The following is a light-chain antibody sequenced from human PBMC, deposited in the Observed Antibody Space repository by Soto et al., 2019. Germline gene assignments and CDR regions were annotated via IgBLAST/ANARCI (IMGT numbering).Light chain of an antibody. CDR2: GAS. V-gene: IGKV3-20*01. Sequence: EILLTQSPGTLSLSPGDRATLSCRASQSLTSSFLAWYQQQPGQTPRLLIYGASIRATDIPDRFSGSGSGTDITLTICRLEPEDFAVYFCQQYGRLPLSFGGGTKVEIK. CDR1: QSLTSSF. CDR3: QQYGRLPLS. J-gene: IGKJ4*01.